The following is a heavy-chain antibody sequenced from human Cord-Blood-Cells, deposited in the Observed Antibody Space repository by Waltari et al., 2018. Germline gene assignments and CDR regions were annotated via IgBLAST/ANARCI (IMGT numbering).Heavy chain of an antibody. Sequence: EVQLVESGGGLVQPGGSLRLSCAASGFTFSRYWMSGVRQAPGKGLEWGANRKRDGSEKDWVGYVKGRFTIYRYNAKISLYLQMNRLRAGDTAVYYCARVFGGSSWYWYCDLWGRGTLVTVSS. D-gene: IGHD6-13*01. CDR3: ARVFGGSSWYWYCDL. CDR1: GFTFSRYW. V-gene: IGHV3-7*01. J-gene: IGHJ2*01. CDR2: RKRDGSEK.